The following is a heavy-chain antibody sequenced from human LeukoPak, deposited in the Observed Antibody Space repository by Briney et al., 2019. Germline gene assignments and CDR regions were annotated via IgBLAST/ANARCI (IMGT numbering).Heavy chain of an antibody. CDR1: GGTFSSYA. V-gene: IGHV1-69*06. J-gene: IGHJ4*02. Sequence: ASVKVSCKAPGGTFSSYAISWVRQAPGQGLEWMGGIIPIFGTANYAQKFQGRVTITADKSTSTAYMELSSLRSEDTAVYYCARAAISAGAFDYWGQGTLVTVSS. CDR3: ARAAISAGAFDY. CDR2: IIPIFGTA.